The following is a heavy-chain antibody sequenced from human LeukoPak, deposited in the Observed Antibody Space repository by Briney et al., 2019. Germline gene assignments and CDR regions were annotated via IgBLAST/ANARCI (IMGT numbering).Heavy chain of an antibody. CDR3: AREGYDSGSYFDY. D-gene: IGHD3-10*01. CDR1: GGSIRSYY. V-gene: IGHV4-59*01. Sequence: PSETLSLTCTVSGGSIRSYYWSWIRQPPGKGLEWIGYIYYSGSTNYNPSLKSRDTISVDTSKNQFSLKLSSVTAADTAVYYCAREGYDSGSYFDYWGQGTLVTVSS. CDR2: IYYSGST. J-gene: IGHJ4*02.